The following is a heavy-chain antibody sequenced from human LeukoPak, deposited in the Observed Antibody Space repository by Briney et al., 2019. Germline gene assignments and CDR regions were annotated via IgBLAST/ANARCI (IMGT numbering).Heavy chain of an antibody. CDR3: AKDRWENSGYDY. J-gene: IGHJ4*02. CDR1: GFTFSSYA. V-gene: IGHV3-23*01. Sequence: GGSLRLSCAASGFTFSSYAMSWVRQAPGKGLEWVSAISGSGGSTYYADSVKGRFTISRDNSKNTLYLQMNSLRAEDTAVYFCAKDRWENSGYDYWGQGTLVTVSS. CDR2: ISGSGGST. D-gene: IGHD5-12*01.